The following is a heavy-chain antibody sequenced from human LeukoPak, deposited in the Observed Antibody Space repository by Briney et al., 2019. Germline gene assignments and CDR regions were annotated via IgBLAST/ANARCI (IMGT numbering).Heavy chain of an antibody. CDR3: ARDEYCSSTSCYYLDY. Sequence: GASVKVSCKASGYTFTGYYIHWVRQAPGQGLEWMGWINPNSGGTNYAQKFQGRVTMTRDTSISTAYMELSRLRSDDTAVYYCARDEYCSSTSCYYLDYWGQGTLVTVSS. J-gene: IGHJ4*02. CDR1: GYTFTGYY. CDR2: INPNSGGT. V-gene: IGHV1-2*02. D-gene: IGHD2-2*01.